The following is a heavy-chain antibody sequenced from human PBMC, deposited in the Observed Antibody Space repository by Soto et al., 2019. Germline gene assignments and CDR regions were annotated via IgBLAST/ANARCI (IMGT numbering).Heavy chain of an antibody. CDR2: INAGNGNT. D-gene: IGHD2-15*01. CDR3: ARDLGGWPDY. V-gene: IGHV1-3*01. J-gene: IGHJ4*02. CDR1: GYTITSYA. Sequence: QVQLVQSGAEVKKPGASVKVSCKASGYTITSYAMHWVRQAPGQRLEWMGWINAGNGNTKYSQKFQGRVTITRDTSASTAYMELSGLRSEYTAVYYCARDLGGWPDYWGQGTLVTVSS.